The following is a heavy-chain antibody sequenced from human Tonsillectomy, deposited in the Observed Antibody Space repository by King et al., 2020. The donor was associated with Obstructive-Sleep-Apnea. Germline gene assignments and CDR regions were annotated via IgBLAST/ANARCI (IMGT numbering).Heavy chain of an antibody. J-gene: IGHJ6*02. CDR3: AKDRASIAADAYYYYYYGMDV. Sequence: VQLVESGGGVVQPGRSLRLSCAASGFTFSSYCMHWGRQAPGKGLEWGAVIWYEGSNKYYADSVTGRFTISRDNSKSTLYLQMNSLRAEDTAVYYCAKDRASIAADAYYYYYYGMDVWGQGTTVTVSS. V-gene: IGHV3-33*06. D-gene: IGHD6-6*01. CDR2: IWYEGSNK. CDR1: GFTFSSYC.